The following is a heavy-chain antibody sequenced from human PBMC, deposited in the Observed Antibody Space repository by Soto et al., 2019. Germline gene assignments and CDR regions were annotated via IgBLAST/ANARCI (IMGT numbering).Heavy chain of an antibody. Sequence: SLRLSCAASRFTVSHKFMSLGRQAPGKGLEWISVIFPNGGTYYADSVKGRFTIYRDNSQNTVYLQMSSLRGEDTAVYYCSRDDGASPYDCWGQGTLVTVSS. CDR3: SRDDGASPYDC. J-gene: IGHJ4*02. CDR1: RFTVSHKF. CDR2: IFPNGGT. D-gene: IGHD3-16*01. V-gene: IGHV3-66*01.